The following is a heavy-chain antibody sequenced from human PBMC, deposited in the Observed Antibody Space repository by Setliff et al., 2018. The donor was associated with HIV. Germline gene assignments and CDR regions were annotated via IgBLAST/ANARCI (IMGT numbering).Heavy chain of an antibody. CDR1: GGSIGSYH. Sequence: SETLSLTCNVSGGSIGSYHWAWIRQSPGKGLEYIGNIRHSGYTNYNPSLKSRLNMSVDTSNYQISLKLTAVTAADTAVYYWAREFSERSPNPDHYYYYMDVWGKGTTVTVSS. CDR3: AREFSERSPNPDHYYYYMDV. V-gene: IGHV4-59*01. CDR2: IRHSGYT. J-gene: IGHJ6*03. D-gene: IGHD6-19*01.